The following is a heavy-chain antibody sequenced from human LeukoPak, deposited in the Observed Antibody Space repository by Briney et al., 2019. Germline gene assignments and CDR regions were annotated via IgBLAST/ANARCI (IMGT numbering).Heavy chain of an antibody. D-gene: IGHD3-10*01. CDR2: ISFDGRSI. CDR3: ASLGGGFFGEFFQRPSDY. V-gene: IGHV3-30*03. J-gene: IGHJ4*02. Sequence: GGSLRLSCAASGFNFNKYGMHWVRQIAGKGLEWVALISFDGRSIYYTDDVKGRFTISRDNSRSTLYLQMDSLRAGDTAVYYCASLGGGFFGEFFQRPSDYWGQGTLVTVSS. CDR1: GFNFNKYG.